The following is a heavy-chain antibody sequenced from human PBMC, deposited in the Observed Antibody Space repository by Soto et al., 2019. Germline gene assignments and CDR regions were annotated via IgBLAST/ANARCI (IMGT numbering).Heavy chain of an antibody. CDR1: GFTFSSYA. J-gene: IGHJ4*02. Sequence: SLRLSCAASGFTFSSYAMHWVRQAPGKGLEWVAVISYDGSNKYYADSVKGRFTISRGNSKNTLYLQMNSLRAEDTAVYYCARDREWELLGPFDYWGQGTLVTVSS. V-gene: IGHV3-30-3*01. CDR3: ARDREWELLGPFDY. CDR2: ISYDGSNK. D-gene: IGHD1-26*01.